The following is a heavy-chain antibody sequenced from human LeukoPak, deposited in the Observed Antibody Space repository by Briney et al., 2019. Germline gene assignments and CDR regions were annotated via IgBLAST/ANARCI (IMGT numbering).Heavy chain of an antibody. CDR1: GFTFDDYA. D-gene: IGHD3-22*01. J-gene: IGHJ4*02. CDR3: ARGYSYDSSGIDS. Sequence: PGRSLRLSCAASGFTFDDYAMHWVRQAPGKGLEWVSGISWNSGSIGYADSVKGRFTISRDNAKNSLYLQMNSLRAEDTALYYCARGYSYDSSGIDSWGQGTLVTVSS. V-gene: IGHV3-9*01. CDR2: ISWNSGSI.